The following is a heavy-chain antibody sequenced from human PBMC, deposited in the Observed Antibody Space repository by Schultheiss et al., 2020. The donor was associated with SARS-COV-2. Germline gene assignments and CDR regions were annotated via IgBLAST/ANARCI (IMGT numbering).Heavy chain of an antibody. CDR1: GGSISSGGYS. J-gene: IGHJ4*02. CDR3: ASPYYYDSSGYYW. V-gene: IGHV4-30-2*03. D-gene: IGHD3-22*01. Sequence: SETLSLTCAVSGGSISSGGYSWSWIRQPPGKGLEWIGRIYHSGSTYYNPSLKSRVTISVDTSKNQFSLKLSSVTAADTAVYYCASPYYYDSSGYYWWGQGTLVTVSS. CDR2: IYHSGST.